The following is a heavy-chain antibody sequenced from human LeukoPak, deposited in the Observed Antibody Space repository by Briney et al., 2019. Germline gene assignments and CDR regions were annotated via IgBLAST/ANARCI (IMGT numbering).Heavy chain of an antibody. D-gene: IGHD6-19*01. CDR2: MNPNSGNT. CDR3: ARSSGWTHFDY. V-gene: IGHV1-8*01. Sequence: ASVKVSCKASGYTFTSYDINWVRQATGQGLEWMGWMNPNSGNTGYAQKFQGRVTMTRSSSENTAFMELSSLRSEDTAVYYCARSSGWTHFDYWGQGTLVSVSS. CDR1: GYTFTSYD. J-gene: IGHJ4*02.